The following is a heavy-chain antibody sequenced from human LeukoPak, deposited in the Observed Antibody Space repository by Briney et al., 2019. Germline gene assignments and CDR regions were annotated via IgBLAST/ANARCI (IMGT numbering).Heavy chain of an antibody. Sequence: GASVKVSCKASGYTFATYGISWVRQAPGQGLEWMGFVSDYNGDTHYAQKLQGRVTMTTDRATTTAYMELRSLRSDDTAVYYCARDRGYNPDSFDVWGQGTMVTVSS. J-gene: IGHJ3*01. CDR1: GYTFATYG. CDR3: ARDRGYNPDSFDV. CDR2: VSDYNGDT. V-gene: IGHV1-18*01. D-gene: IGHD1-14*01.